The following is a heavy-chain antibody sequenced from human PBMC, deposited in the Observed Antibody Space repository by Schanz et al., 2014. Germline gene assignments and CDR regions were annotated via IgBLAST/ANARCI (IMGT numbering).Heavy chain of an antibody. CDR2: IRQDGSAK. V-gene: IGHV3-7*03. J-gene: IGHJ4*02. D-gene: IGHD5-12*01. CDR3: ARDPNSVNEIDY. CDR1: GFTFSHYW. Sequence: EVHLVESGGGLVQPGGSLRLSCAASGFTFSHYWLSWVRQTPGKRLEWVANIRQDGSAKFYVDSVKGRFTLSRDNAKNSMYLQMNSLRVEDTAVYYCARDPNSVNEIDYWGQGTLVTVSS.